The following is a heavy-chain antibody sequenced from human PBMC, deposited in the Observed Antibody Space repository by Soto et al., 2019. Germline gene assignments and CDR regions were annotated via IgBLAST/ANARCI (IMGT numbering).Heavy chain of an antibody. D-gene: IGHD3-22*01. Sequence: TLSLTCAVSGGSISSGGYSWSWIRQPPGKGLEWIGYIYHSGSTYYNPSLKSRVTISVDRSKNQFSLKLSSVTAADTAVYYCAREDYYDSSGPFWFDPWGQGTLVTVSS. CDR1: GGSISSGGYS. CDR3: AREDYYDSSGPFWFDP. CDR2: IYHSGST. J-gene: IGHJ5*02. V-gene: IGHV4-30-2*01.